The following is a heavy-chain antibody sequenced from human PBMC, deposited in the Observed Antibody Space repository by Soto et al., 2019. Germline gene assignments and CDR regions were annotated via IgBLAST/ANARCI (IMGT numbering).Heavy chain of an antibody. CDR1: DDSISAYS. CDR3: AREGNLGRWLQPLDF. Sequence: SETLSLTCTVSDDSISAYSWSWVRQPPGKGLERIGNVHSSGNTKYNPSLKSRVTMSVDTSKNQFSLRLISVTAADTAIYYCAREGNLGRWLQPLDFWGQGTLVTV. CDR2: VHSSGNT. D-gene: IGHD5-12*01. V-gene: IGHV4-59*01. J-gene: IGHJ4*02.